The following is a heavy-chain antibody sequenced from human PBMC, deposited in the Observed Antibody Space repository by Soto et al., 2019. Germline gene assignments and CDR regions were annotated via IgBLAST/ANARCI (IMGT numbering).Heavy chain of an antibody. CDR2: IYWDDDK. V-gene: IGHV2-5*02. CDR1: GFSLSTIGVG. CDR3: AHLTYYYDSSGYDSRAEYFQH. D-gene: IGHD3-22*01. J-gene: IGHJ1*01. Sequence: QITLKESGPTLVKPTQTLTLTCTFSGFSLSTIGVGVGWIRQPPGKALEWLALIYWDDDKRYSPSLKSRLTITKDTSKNQVVLTTTNMDPVDTATYYCAHLTYYYDSSGYDSRAEYFQHWGQGTLVTVSS.